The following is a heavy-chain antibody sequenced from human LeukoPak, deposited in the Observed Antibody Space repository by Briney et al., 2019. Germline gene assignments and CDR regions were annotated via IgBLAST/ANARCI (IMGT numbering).Heavy chain of an antibody. CDR1: GLTFTTSW. CDR3: AKPGGGVYCSGGSCPAAPGRKDYFDY. V-gene: IGHV3-74*01. D-gene: IGHD2-15*01. Sequence: GGSLRLSCEASGLTFTTSWMHWVRQAPGKGLVWVSRINNDGRNTRYADSVKGRFTISRDNSKNTLYLQMNSLRAEDTAVYYCAKPGGGVYCSGGSCPAAPGRKDYFDYWGQGTLVTVSS. CDR2: INNDGRNT. J-gene: IGHJ4*02.